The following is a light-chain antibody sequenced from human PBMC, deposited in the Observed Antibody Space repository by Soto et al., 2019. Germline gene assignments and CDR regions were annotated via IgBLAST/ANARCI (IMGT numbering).Light chain of an antibody. CDR3: QQYGSSGLT. V-gene: IGKV3-20*01. CDR1: QSVSSSY. CDR2: GAS. Sequence: EIVLTQSPDTLSLSPGERATLSCRASQSVSSSYLAWYQQKPGQAPRLLIYGASSRATGIPDRFSGSGSGTDFTLTISRLEPQDGAVYYCQQYGSSGLTFGGGTKVEIK. J-gene: IGKJ4*01.